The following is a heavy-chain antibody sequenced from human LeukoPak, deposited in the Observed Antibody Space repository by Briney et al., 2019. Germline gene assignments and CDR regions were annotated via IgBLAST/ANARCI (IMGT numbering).Heavy chain of an antibody. CDR3: AKGGKWDVTPFDY. D-gene: IGHD1-26*01. V-gene: IGHV3-23*01. CDR1: RFTVSSNY. CDR2: ISGGGGST. Sequence: EPGGSLRLSCAASRFTVSSNYMNWVRQAPGKGLEWVSTISGGGGSTYYADSVKGRFTISRDNSKNTLYLQVNSLRAEDTAVYYCAKGGKWDVTPFDYWGQGTLVTVSS. J-gene: IGHJ4*02.